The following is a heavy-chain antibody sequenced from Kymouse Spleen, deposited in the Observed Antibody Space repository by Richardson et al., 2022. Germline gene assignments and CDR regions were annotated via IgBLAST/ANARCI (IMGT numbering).Heavy chain of an antibody. V-gene: IGHV3-30*18. J-gene: IGHJ4*02. CDR3: AKEIGSYPFDY. CDR1: GFTFSSYG. Sequence: QVQLVESGGGVVQPGRSLRLSCAASGFTFSSYGMHWVRQAPGKGLEWVAVISYDGSNKYYADSVKGRFTISRDNSKNTLYLQMNSLRAEDTAVYYCAKEIGSYPFDYWGQGTLVTVSS. CDR2: ISYDGSNK. D-gene: IGHD1-26*01.